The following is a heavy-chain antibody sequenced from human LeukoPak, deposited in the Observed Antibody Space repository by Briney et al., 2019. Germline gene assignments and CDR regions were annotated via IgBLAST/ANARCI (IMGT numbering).Heavy chain of an antibody. D-gene: IGHD4-17*01. V-gene: IGHV3-21*01. Sequence: GGSLRLSCAASGFTFSSYSMNWVRQAPGKGLEWVSSISSSSSYIYYADSVKGRFTISRDNAKNSLYLQMNGLRAEDTAVYYCARDLHGDYDAFDIWGQGTMVTVSS. CDR1: GFTFSSYS. CDR3: ARDLHGDYDAFDI. J-gene: IGHJ3*02. CDR2: ISSSSSYI.